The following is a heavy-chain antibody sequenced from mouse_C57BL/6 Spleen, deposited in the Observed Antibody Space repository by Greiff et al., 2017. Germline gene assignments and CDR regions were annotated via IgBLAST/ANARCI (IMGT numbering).Heavy chain of an antibody. J-gene: IGHJ3*01. D-gene: IGHD4-1*01. Sequence: QVQLQQPGAELVRPGSSVKLSCKASGYTFTSYWMHWVKQRPIQGLEWIGNIDPSDSETHYNQKFKDKATLTVDKSSSTAYMQLSSLTSEDSAVYYCARELGPAWFAYGGQGTLVTVSA. CDR1: GYTFTSYW. V-gene: IGHV1-52*01. CDR3: ARELGPAWFAY. CDR2: IDPSDSET.